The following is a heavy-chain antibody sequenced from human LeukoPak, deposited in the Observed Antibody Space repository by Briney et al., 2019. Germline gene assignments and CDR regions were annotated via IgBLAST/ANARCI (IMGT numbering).Heavy chain of an antibody. J-gene: IGHJ6*03. CDR3: ARGYYYYYMDV. CDR1: GGSISSYY. V-gene: IGHV4-59*01. Sequence: SETLSLTCTVSGGSISSYYWSWIRQPPGKGLEWIGYIYYSGSTNYNPSLKSRVTISVDTSKNQFSLKLSSVTAADTAVYYCARGYYYYYMDVWGKGATVTVSS. CDR2: IYYSGST.